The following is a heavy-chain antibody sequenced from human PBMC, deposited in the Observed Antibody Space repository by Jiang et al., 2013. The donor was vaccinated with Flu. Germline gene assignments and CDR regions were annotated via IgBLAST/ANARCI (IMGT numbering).Heavy chain of an antibody. CDR2: IYHSGST. D-gene: IGHD2-21*01. CDR3: ARAQPFAIAILSQESLSYFDY. V-gene: IGHV4-38-2*02. Sequence: GSGLVKPSETLSLTCTVSGYSISSGYYWGWIRQPPGKGLEWIGSIYHSGSTYYNPSLKSRVTISVDTSKNQFSLKLSSVTAADTAVYYCARAQPFAIAILSQESLSYFDYWGQGTLV. J-gene: IGHJ4*02. CDR1: GYSISSGYY.